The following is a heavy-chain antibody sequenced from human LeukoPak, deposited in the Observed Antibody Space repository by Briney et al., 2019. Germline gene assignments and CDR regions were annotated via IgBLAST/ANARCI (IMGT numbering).Heavy chain of an antibody. J-gene: IGHJ4*02. V-gene: IGHV1-18*04. CDR1: GYTFTGYY. CDR3: ARVLDWDCTRTSCYGGLMAYFDY. CDR2: ISAYNGNR. D-gene: IGHD2-2*01. Sequence: ASVKVSCKASGYTFTGYYMHWVRQAPGQGLEWMGWISAYNGNRNYAQKFQGRVTMTTDTSTSTAYMELRSLRSDDTAMYYCARVLDWDCTRTSCYGGLMAYFDYWGQGTLVTVSS.